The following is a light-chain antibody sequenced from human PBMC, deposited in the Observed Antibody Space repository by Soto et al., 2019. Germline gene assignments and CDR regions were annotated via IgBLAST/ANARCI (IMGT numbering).Light chain of an antibody. CDR2: DAS. CDR1: QSVSSY. V-gene: IGKV3-11*01. Sequence: EIVLTQSPATLSLSPGERATLSCRASQSVSSYLAWYQQKPGQAPRLLIYDASNRATGIPARFSGSGSGTDFTLTIISLDPEDFVVYYCQQRRNWPPYTFGQGTKLPIK. CDR3: QQRRNWPPYT. J-gene: IGKJ2*01.